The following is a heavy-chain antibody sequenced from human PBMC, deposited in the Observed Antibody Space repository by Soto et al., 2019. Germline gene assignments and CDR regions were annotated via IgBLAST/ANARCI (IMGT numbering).Heavy chain of an antibody. J-gene: IGHJ4*02. CDR2: TSYDGNNE. CDR3: AKDKGVFNWATSYFDY. D-gene: IGHD1-1*01. Sequence: QVQLVESGGGVVQPGRSLRLSCAASGFTFSNYAMNWVRQPPGKGWEWGALTSYDGNNEYYTDSVKGRFTISRDNSKNTLFLQMNSPRPEDTAVYYCAKDKGVFNWATSYFDYWGQGALVTVSS. V-gene: IGHV3-30*18. CDR1: GFTFSNYA.